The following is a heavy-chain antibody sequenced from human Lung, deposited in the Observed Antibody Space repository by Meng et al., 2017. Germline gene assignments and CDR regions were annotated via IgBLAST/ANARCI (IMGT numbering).Heavy chain of an antibody. J-gene: IGHJ4*02. CDR3: AKDLSKQQQLGELDY. Sequence: QVQLVESGGGVVQLRRSRRLSGAASGFTFSSYGMHWVRQAPGKGLEWVAVISYDGSNKYYADSVKGRFTISRDNSKNTLYLQMNSLRAEDTAVYYCAKDLSKQQQLGELDYWGQGTLVTVSS. CDR1: GFTFSSYG. D-gene: IGHD6-13*01. CDR2: ISYDGSNK. V-gene: IGHV3-30*18.